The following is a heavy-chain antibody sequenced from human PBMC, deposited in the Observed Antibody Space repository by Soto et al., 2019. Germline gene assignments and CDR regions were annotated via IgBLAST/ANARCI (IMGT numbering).Heavy chain of an antibody. CDR2: IYHSGIT. CDR3: ARDSGYFYYFDY. CDR1: GGSISSGGYS. J-gene: IGHJ4*02. Sequence: PSETLSLTCAVSGGSISSGGYSWSWIRQPPGKGLEWIGYIYHSGITYYNPSLKSRVTISVDRSKNQFSLKLSSVTAADTAVYYCARDSGYFYYFDYWGQGTLVTVSS. D-gene: IGHD3-22*01. V-gene: IGHV4-30-2*01.